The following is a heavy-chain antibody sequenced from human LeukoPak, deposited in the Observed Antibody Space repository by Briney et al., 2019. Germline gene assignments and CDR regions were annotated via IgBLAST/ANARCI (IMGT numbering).Heavy chain of an antibody. CDR2: IIPIFGTA. D-gene: IGHD3-22*01. Sequence: SVKVSCKVSGYTLTELSMHWVRQAPGQGLEWMGRIIPIFGTANYAQKFQGRVTITTDESTSTAYMELSSLRSEDTAVYYCAADPYYYDSSHAFDIWGQGTMVTVSS. V-gene: IGHV1-69*05. CDR1: GYTLTELS. CDR3: AADPYYYDSSHAFDI. J-gene: IGHJ3*02.